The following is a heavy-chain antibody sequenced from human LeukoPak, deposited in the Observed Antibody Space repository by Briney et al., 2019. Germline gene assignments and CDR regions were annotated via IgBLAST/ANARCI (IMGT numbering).Heavy chain of an antibody. Sequence: GGPLRLSCAASGFTFSSYAMSWVRQAPGKGLEWVSAISGSGGSTYYADSVKGRSTISRDNSKNTLYLQMNSLRAEDTAVYYCAKVLGYSYGFGYWGQGTLVTVSS. D-gene: IGHD5-18*01. J-gene: IGHJ4*02. CDR2: ISGSGGST. V-gene: IGHV3-23*01. CDR3: AKVLGYSYGFGY. CDR1: GFTFSSYA.